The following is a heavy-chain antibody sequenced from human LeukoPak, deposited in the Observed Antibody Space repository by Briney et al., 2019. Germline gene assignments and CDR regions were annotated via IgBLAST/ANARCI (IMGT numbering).Heavy chain of an antibody. CDR3: ARVSLGYSSSWYYFDY. CDR2: IYYSGST. V-gene: IGHV4-59*01. D-gene: IGHD6-13*01. J-gene: IGHJ4*02. CDR1: GGSIGSYY. Sequence: SETLSLTCTVSGGSIGSYYWSWIRQPPGKGLEWIGYIYYSGSTNYNPSLTSRVTISVDTSKNQFSLKLTSVTAADTAVYYCARVSLGYSSSWYYFDYWGQGTLVTVSS.